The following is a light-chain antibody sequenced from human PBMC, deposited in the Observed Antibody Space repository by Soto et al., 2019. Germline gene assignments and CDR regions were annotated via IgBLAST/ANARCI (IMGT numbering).Light chain of an antibody. Sequence: QSVLAQPASVSGSPGQSIAISCTGTSSDVGGYEFVSWYQQHPGKAPKLLISKVSNRPSGVSDRFSGSKSGHTASLTIYGLQAEEDDHYYCSSFTSAYTFVFGSGTTVTVL. V-gene: IGLV2-14*01. CDR1: SSDVGGYEF. CDR2: KVS. J-gene: IGLJ1*01. CDR3: SSFTSAYTFV.